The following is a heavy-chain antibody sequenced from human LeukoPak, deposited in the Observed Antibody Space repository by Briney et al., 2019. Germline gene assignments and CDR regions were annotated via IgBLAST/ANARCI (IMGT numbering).Heavy chain of an antibody. J-gene: IGHJ6*02. Sequence: SETLSLTCTVSGGSISSYYWSWMRQPPGKGLEWIGYIYYSGSTNYNPSLKSRVTISVDTSKNQFSLKLSSVTAADTAVYYCARDDNYYDSSGYPRLGYYGMDVWGQGTTVAVSS. CDR2: IYYSGST. CDR1: GGSISSYY. D-gene: IGHD3-22*01. V-gene: IGHV4-59*01. CDR3: ARDDNYYDSSGYPRLGYYGMDV.